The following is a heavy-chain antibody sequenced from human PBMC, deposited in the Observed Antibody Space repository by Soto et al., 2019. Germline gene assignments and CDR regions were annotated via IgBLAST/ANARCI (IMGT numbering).Heavy chain of an antibody. D-gene: IGHD2-15*01. CDR2: IYYSGST. Sequence: SETLSLTCTVSGGSISSGGYYWSWIRQHPGKGLEWIGYIYYSGSTYYNPSLKSRVTISVDTSKNQFSLKLSSVTAADTAVYYCARGEVAATPVVWFDPWGQGTLVTVSS. J-gene: IGHJ5*02. V-gene: IGHV4-31*03. CDR3: ARGEVAATPVVWFDP. CDR1: GGSISSGGYY.